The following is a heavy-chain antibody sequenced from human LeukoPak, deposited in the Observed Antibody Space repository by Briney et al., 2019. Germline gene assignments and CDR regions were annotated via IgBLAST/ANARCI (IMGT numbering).Heavy chain of an antibody. Sequence: PGGSLRLSCTASGFTFSRYAMSWVRQAPGKGLEWVSYISSSGSTIYYADSVKGRFAISRDSAKNSLYLQMNSLRAEDTAVYYCAELGITMIGGVWGKGTTVTISS. CDR2: ISSSGSTI. CDR1: GFTFSRYA. D-gene: IGHD3-10*02. CDR3: AELGITMIGGV. V-gene: IGHV3-48*03. J-gene: IGHJ6*04.